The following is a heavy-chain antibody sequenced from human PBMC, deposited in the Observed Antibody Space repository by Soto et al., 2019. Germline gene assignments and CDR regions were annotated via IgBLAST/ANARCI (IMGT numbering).Heavy chain of an antibody. D-gene: IGHD6-13*01. J-gene: IGHJ4*02. CDR2: IYPGDHET. V-gene: IGHV5-51*01. CDR3: ARSPRSSQYFDF. CDR1: GYTFSNFW. Sequence: PGESLKISCQWSGYTFSNFWIGWVRQLPGQGLEWMGIIYPGDHETRYSPSFLGKVTISAETSINTAYLQWSSLEASDSAFYFCARSPRSSQYFDFWGQGALVTVSS.